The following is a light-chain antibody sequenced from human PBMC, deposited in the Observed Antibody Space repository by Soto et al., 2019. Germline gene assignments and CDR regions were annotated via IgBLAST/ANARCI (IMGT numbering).Light chain of an antibody. CDR2: SDN. CDR3: STWDDSLNSWV. V-gene: IGLV1-44*01. Sequence: QSVLTQPPSTSGTPGQSVTISCSGSTSNIGSNTVNWYQHLTGTAPKLPIHSDNQRPSGVPDRFSGSKSGASASLAISGLQSEDEADYYCSTWDDSLNSWVFGGGTKLTVL. J-gene: IGLJ3*02. CDR1: TSNIGSNT.